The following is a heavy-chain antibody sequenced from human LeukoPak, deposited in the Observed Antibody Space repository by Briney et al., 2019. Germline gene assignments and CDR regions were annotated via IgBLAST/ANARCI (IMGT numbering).Heavy chain of an antibody. Sequence: SVKVSCKASGYTFTSYGISWVRQAPGQGLEWMGWVSAYNGNTNYAQKLQGRVTMTTDTSTSTAYMELRSLRSDDTAVYYCARAGEAIVGAPKVIYFDYWGQGTLVTVSS. D-gene: IGHD1-26*01. CDR3: ARAGEAIVGAPKVIYFDY. CDR1: GYTFTSYG. J-gene: IGHJ4*02. V-gene: IGHV1-18*01. CDR2: VSAYNGNT.